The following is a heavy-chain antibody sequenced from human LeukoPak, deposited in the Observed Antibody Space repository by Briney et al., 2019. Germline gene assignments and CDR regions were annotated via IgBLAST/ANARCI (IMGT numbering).Heavy chain of an antibody. V-gene: IGHV3-30*02. D-gene: IGHD2-2*01. CDR3: AKDRYSTSSTFTVNPFDY. CDR1: GFTFSSYG. Sequence: PGESLGFSCAASGFTFSSYGMNWVRQAPGKGLEWVAFIRFDGRDKYYTDSVKGRFTISRDNSKSTLDLQMNSLRVEDTAVYYCAKDRYSTSSTFTVNPFDYWGQGILVTVSS. J-gene: IGHJ4*02. CDR2: IRFDGRDK.